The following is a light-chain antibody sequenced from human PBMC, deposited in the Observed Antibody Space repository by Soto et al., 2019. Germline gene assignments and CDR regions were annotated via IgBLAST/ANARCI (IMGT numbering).Light chain of an antibody. V-gene: IGKV3D-15*01. CDR3: HQYNNWPPWT. J-gene: IGKJ1*01. CDR2: DAS. Sequence: DIVMTQSPATLSVSPGERATLSCRASQSIRNDLAWYQQKPGQAPRLLIYDASTRATGIPARFSGSGSGTEFPLTIISLQSDDFAIYYCHQYNNWPPWTFGRGTKVEI. CDR1: QSIRND.